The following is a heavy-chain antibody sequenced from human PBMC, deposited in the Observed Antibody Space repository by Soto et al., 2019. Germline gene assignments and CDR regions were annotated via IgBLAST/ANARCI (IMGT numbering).Heavy chain of an antibody. CDR3: AKTVTVTPTPSYYFDY. D-gene: IGHD4-4*01. V-gene: IGHV3-23*01. J-gene: IGHJ4*02. CDR1: GFTFSSYA. CDR2: ISGSGGST. Sequence: EVQLLESGGGLVQPGGSLRLSCAASGFTFSSYAMSWVRQAPGKGLEWVSAISGSGGSTYYADSVKGWFTISRDNSKNTLYLQMNSLRAEDTAVYYCAKTVTVTPTPSYYFDYWGQGTLVTVSS.